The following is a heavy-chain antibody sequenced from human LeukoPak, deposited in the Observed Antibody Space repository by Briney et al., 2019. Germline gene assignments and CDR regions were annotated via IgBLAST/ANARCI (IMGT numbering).Heavy chain of an antibody. J-gene: IGHJ4*02. CDR1: GFTFSSYG. V-gene: IGHV3-33*01. CDR2: IWYDGSNK. CDR3: ARDSRFLEWLYPFDY. Sequence: GRSLRLSCAASGFTFSSYGMHWVRQAPGKGLEWVAVIWYDGSNKYYADSVKGRFTISRDNAKNSLYLQMNSLRAEDTAVYYCARDSRFLEWLYPFDYWGQGTLVTVSS. D-gene: IGHD3-3*01.